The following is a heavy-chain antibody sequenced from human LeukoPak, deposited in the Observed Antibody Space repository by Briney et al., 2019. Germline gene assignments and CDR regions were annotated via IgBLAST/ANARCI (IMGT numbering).Heavy chain of an antibody. D-gene: IGHD3-10*01. Sequence: GGSLRLSCAASGFTFSNYAMRWVRQAPGKGLEWVSGISGSGDSTYYADSVKGRFTISRDNAKNSLYLQMNSLRAEDTAVYYCARDDYYGSGSRSEFDYWGQGTLVTVSS. CDR3: ARDDYYGSGSRSEFDY. CDR1: GFTFSNYA. J-gene: IGHJ4*02. CDR2: ISGSGDST. V-gene: IGHV3-23*01.